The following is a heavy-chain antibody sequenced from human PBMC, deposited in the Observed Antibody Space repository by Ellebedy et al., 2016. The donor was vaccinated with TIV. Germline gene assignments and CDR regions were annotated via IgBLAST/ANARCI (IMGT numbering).Heavy chain of an antibody. CDR2: IYYSGST. J-gene: IGHJ4*02. Sequence: MPGGSLRLSCTVSGASISGYYWGWIRQPPGKTLEWFGYIYYSGSTNYNPSLKSRVTISVDTSKNQFSLNLSSVTAADTAVYYCARVSRYFEYWGQGILVPVSS. V-gene: IGHV4-59*01. CDR3: ARVSRYFEY. CDR1: GASISGYY.